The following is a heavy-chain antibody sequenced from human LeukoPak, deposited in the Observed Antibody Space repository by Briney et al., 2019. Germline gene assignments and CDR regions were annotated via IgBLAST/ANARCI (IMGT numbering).Heavy chain of an antibody. J-gene: IGHJ4*02. CDR3: ASSPVMTY. Sequence: PSETLSLTCSVSGGSISSGDYYWSWIRQPPGKGLEWIGYMYYSGSTYYNPSLKSRVTISVDTSNNQFSLKLSSVTAADTAVYYCASSPVMTYWGQGTLVTVSS. V-gene: IGHV4-30-4*01. CDR2: MYYSGST. D-gene: IGHD3-16*01. CDR1: GGSISSGDYY.